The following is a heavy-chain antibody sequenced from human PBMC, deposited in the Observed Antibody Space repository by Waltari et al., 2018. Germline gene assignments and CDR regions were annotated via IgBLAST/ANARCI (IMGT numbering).Heavy chain of an antibody. CDR3: ARLRHYYDSSGYYLDY. Sequence: QVQLQESGPGLVKPSETLSLTCTVSGGSISRYYWSWIRQPPGKGLEWIGYIYYSGSTNYNPSLKSRVTISVDTSKNQFSLKLSSVTAADTAVYYCARLRHYYDSSGYYLDYWGQGTLVTVSS. V-gene: IGHV4-59*08. J-gene: IGHJ4*02. CDR1: GGSISRYY. D-gene: IGHD3-22*01. CDR2: IYYSGST.